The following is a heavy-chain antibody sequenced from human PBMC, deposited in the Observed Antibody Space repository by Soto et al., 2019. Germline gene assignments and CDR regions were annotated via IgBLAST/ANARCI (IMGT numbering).Heavy chain of an antibody. Sequence: QVQLQESGPGQVKTAETLSLTCTVSGGSITNNYWSWIRQSPGKGLEWIGCSYYSGSTSYNPSLSSRVTLSIDTSKTQFSLRLRSVTAAATAVYDGSRRQNWTYLCDTCGQGTLVTVSS. CDR1: GGSITNNY. J-gene: IGHJ5*02. V-gene: IGHV4-59*08. CDR3: SRRQNWTYLCDT. D-gene: IGHD1-7*01. CDR2: SYYSGST.